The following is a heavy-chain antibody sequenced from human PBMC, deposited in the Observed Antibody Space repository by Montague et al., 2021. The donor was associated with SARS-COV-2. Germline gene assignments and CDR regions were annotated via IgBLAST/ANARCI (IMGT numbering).Heavy chain of an antibody. CDR3: ARVAYHDLYYYYHGMDV. V-gene: IGHV6-1*01. D-gene: IGHD2-2*01. CDR2: TYYRSQWYE. J-gene: IGHJ6*02. Sequence: CAISGDSVSSKSAAWNWIRQSPSRGLEWLGRTYYRSQWYEDYAVSVKGRITIKPDTSKNQFSLHLESVSPDDTALYYCARVAYHDLYYYYHGMDVWGRGTTVSVSS. CDR1: GDSVSSKSAA.